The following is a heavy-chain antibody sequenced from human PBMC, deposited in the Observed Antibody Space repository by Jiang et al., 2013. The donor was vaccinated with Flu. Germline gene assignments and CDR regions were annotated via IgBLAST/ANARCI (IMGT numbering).Heavy chain of an antibody. D-gene: IGHD2/OR15-2a*01. V-gene: IGHV3-30*03. CDR1: GFTFSIDD. J-gene: IGHJ6*02. Sequence: SGGGVVQPGRSLRLSCAASGFTFSIDDIHWVRQAPGKGLEWVAFISYDGSNKYYADSVKGRFTISRDNSKNMLYLQVNSLRAEDTAVYYCVTQNYYVMDVWGQGTTVIVS. CDR3: VTQNYYVMDV. CDR2: ISYDGSNK.